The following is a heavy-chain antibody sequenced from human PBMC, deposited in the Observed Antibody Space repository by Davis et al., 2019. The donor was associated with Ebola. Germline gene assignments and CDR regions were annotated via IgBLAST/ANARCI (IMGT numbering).Heavy chain of an antibody. D-gene: IGHD6-6*01. Sequence: GGSLRLSCAASGFTLSGYDMNWVRQAPGKGLQWVAVIWDDGSNKYYADSVKGRFTISRDNSKNTLYLQMNSLRAEDTAVYYCAKIPSSIAAYNDYWGQGTLVTVSS. CDR3: AKIPSSIAAYNDY. J-gene: IGHJ4*02. CDR1: GFTLSGYD. CDR2: IWDDGSNK. V-gene: IGHV3-30*02.